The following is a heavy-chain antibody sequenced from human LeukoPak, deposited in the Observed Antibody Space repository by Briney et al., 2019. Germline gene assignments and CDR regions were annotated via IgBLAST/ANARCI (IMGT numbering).Heavy chain of an antibody. CDR1: GGTFSSYA. J-gene: IGHJ3*02. D-gene: IGHD3-22*01. V-gene: IGHV1-69*06. CDR2: IIPIFGTA. CDR3: ASNYYDSSGYYGVAFDI. Sequence: GASVKVSCKASGGTFSSYAISWVRQAPGQGLEWMGGIIPIFGTANYAQKFQGRVTITADKSTSTAYMELSSLRSEDTAVYYCASNYYDSSGYYGVAFDIWGQGTMVTVSS.